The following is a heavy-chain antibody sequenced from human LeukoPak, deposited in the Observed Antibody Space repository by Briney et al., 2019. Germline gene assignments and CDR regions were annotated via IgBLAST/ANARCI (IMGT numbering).Heavy chain of an antibody. J-gene: IGHJ5*02. V-gene: IGHV1-69*13. D-gene: IGHD1-26*01. CDR3: ARDVVEWEPNNWFDP. CDR1: GGTFSSYA. CDR2: IIPIFGTV. Sequence: EASVKVSCKASGGTFSSYAISWVRQAPGQGLEWMGGIIPIFGTVNYAQKFQGRVTITADESTSTAYMELSSLRSEDTAVYYCARDVVEWEPNNWFDPWGQGTLVTVSS.